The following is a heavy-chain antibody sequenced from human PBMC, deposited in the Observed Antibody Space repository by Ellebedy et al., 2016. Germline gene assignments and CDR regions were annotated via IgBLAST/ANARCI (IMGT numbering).Heavy chain of an antibody. Sequence: ASVKVSCXASGYTFTSYPMHWVRQAPGQRLEWMGWINAGNGNTKYSQKFQGRVTITRDTSASTAYMELSSLRSEDTAVYYCASTGWFGEGWFDPWGQGTLVTVSS. D-gene: IGHD3-10*01. J-gene: IGHJ5*02. V-gene: IGHV1-3*01. CDR2: INAGNGNT. CDR3: ASTGWFGEGWFDP. CDR1: GYTFTSYP.